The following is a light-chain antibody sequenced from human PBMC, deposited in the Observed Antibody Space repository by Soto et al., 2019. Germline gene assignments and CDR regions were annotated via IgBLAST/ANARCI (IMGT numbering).Light chain of an antibody. Sequence: EIVMTQSRPTLSVSPGERATLSCRASQSVSSNLAWYQQKPGQAPRLLIYGASTRATGIPARFSGSGSGTEFTLTISSLQSEDFAVYYCQQYNNWPPLTFGGGTKVEIK. J-gene: IGKJ4*01. V-gene: IGKV3-15*01. CDR1: QSVSSN. CDR3: QQYNNWPPLT. CDR2: GAS.